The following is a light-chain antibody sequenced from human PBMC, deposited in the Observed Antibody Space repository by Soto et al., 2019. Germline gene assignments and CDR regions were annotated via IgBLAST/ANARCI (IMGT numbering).Light chain of an antibody. CDR2: WAS. J-gene: IGKJ4*01. Sequence: DIVMTQSPDSLAVSLGERATINCKSSQSVLYNSNNKNYLTWYQHKPGPPPKLLIYWASTRESGVPDRFSGSGSGTDFTLTISSLQAEDVAVYYCQQYYSIPLTFGGGTKVEIK. CDR1: QSVLYNSNNKNY. CDR3: QQYYSIPLT. V-gene: IGKV4-1*01.